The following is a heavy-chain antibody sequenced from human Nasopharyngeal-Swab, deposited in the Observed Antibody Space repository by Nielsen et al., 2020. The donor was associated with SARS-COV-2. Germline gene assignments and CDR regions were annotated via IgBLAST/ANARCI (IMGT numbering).Heavy chain of an antibody. Sequence: GESLKISCAASGFTFSSYGMNWVRQAPGKGLEWVSSISSSSSYIYYADSVKDRFTISRDNAKNSLYLQMNSLRAEDTAVYYCASDYGGNQPIFDYWGQGTLVTVSS. J-gene: IGHJ4*02. CDR2: ISSSSSYI. D-gene: IGHD4-23*01. CDR3: ASDYGGNQPIFDY. CDR1: GFTFSSYG. V-gene: IGHV3-21*01.